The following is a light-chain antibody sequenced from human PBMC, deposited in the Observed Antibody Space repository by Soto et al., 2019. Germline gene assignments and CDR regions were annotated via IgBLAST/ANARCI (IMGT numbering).Light chain of an antibody. Sequence: EIVLTQSPGTLSLSPGERATLSCRASQSVSSNLAWYQQKPGQAPRLLIYGAFTRATGIPARFSGSGSGTDFTLTISRLEPEDFAVYYCQQYGSSPLTFGGGTKVDIK. CDR1: QSVSSN. J-gene: IGKJ4*01. CDR3: QQYGSSPLT. CDR2: GAF. V-gene: IGKV3-20*01.